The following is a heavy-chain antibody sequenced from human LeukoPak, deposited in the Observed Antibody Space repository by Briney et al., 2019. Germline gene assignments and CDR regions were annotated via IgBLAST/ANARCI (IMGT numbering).Heavy chain of an antibody. D-gene: IGHD2-15*01. Sequence: KSSETLSLTCTVSGGSISSGGYYWSWIRQHPGKGLEWIGYIYYSGSTYYNPSLKSRVTISVDTSKNQFSLKLSSVTAADTAVYYCARSSYCSGGSCYSEPPNGWFDPWGQGTLVTVSS. V-gene: IGHV4-31*03. CDR1: GGSISSGGYY. J-gene: IGHJ5*02. CDR2: IYYSGST. CDR3: ARSSYCSGGSCYSEPPNGWFDP.